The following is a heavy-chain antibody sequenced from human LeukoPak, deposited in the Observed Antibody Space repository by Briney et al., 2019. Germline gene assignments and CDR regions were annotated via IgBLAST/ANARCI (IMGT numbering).Heavy chain of an antibody. CDR1: GDSVSSNSAA. D-gene: IGHD6-19*01. Sequence: QTLSLTCAISGDSVSSNSAARNWIRQSPSRGLEWLGRTYYRSKWYNDYAVSVKSRITIIPDTSKNQFSLQLNSVTPEDTAVYYCARAVSGWHQNYYYYYYMDVWGKGTTVTVSS. CDR2: TYYRSKWYN. CDR3: ARAVSGWHQNYYYYYYMDV. V-gene: IGHV6-1*01. J-gene: IGHJ6*03.